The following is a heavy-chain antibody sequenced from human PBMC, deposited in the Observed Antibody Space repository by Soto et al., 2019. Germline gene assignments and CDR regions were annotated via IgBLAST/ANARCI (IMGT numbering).Heavy chain of an antibody. V-gene: IGHV1-69*13. D-gene: IGHD3-22*01. J-gene: IGHJ5*02. CDR2: IIPLFGTA. Sequence: SVKVSCEASGGTFSTYTMTWVRQAPGQGLEWMGGIIPLFGTANYAQKFQGRVTITADESTSTVYMELSSLRSEDTAVYYCARSQDTSGYWNNCFDPWGQGTLVTVSS. CDR3: ARSQDTSGYWNNCFDP. CDR1: GGTFSTYT.